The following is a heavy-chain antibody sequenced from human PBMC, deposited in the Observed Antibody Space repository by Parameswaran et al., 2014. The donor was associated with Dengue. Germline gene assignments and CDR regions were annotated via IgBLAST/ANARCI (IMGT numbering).Heavy chain of an antibody. CDR3: ARILGRAALANYYYYGVDV. J-gene: IGHJ6*01. Sequence: WIRQPPGKALEWLALIDWDDNKYYTTFLKTRLTISKDTSKNQVVLTMATMDPVDTATYYCARILGRAALANYYYYGVDVWGPRDHGHRLL. V-gene: IGHV2-70*01. CDR2: IDWDDNK. D-gene: IGHD3-3*02.